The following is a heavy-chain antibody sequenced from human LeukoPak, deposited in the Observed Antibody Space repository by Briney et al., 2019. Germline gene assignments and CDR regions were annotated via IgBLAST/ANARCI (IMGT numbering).Heavy chain of an antibody. J-gene: IGHJ4*02. Sequence: SETLSLTCTVSGGSISSYYWSWIRQPAGRGLEWIGRIYTSGSTNYNPSLKSRVTMSVDTSKNQFSLKLSSVTAADTAVYYCARAAAGTGRRGWLFDYWGQGTLVTVSS. CDR2: IYTSGST. CDR1: GGSISSYY. CDR3: ARAAAGTGRRGWLFDY. D-gene: IGHD6-13*01. V-gene: IGHV4-4*07.